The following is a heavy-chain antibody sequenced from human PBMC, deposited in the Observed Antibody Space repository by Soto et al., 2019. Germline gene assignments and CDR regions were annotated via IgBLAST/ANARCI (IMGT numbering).Heavy chain of an antibody. Sequence: GGSLRLSCAASGFTFSSAWMSWVRQAPGKGLEWVGRIKSKTDGGTTDYAAPVKGRFTISRDDSKNTLYLQMNSLKTEDTAVYYCTTDLPFYDFWSGYYDYWGQGTLVTVSS. V-gene: IGHV3-15*07. CDR2: IKSKTDGGTT. J-gene: IGHJ4*02. CDR3: TTDLPFYDFWSGYYDY. D-gene: IGHD3-3*01. CDR1: GFTFSSAW.